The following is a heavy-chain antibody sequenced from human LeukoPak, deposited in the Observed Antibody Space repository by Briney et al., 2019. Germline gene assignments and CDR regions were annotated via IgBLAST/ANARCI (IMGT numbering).Heavy chain of an antibody. J-gene: IGHJ3*02. D-gene: IGHD6-6*01. CDR3: ARHTLVGARNAFDI. CDR2: IYYSGNT. Sequence: PSETLSLTCTVSGASVSSYYWSWIRQPPGKGLEWIGYIYYSGNTNYNPSLKSRVTISLDTSKNHFSLKLSSVTAADTAVYYCARHTLVGARNAFDIWGQGTKVTVSS. V-gene: IGHV4-59*08. CDR1: GASVSSYY.